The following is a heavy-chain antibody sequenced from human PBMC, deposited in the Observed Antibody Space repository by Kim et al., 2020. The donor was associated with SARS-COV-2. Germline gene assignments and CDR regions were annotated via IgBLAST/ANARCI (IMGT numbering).Heavy chain of an antibody. CDR3: ARVSNYGYYYYYYYMDV. D-gene: IGHD4-4*01. V-gene: IGHV4-34*01. J-gene: IGHJ6*03. Sequence: LKSRVTISVDTSKNQFSLKLSSVTAADTAVYYCARVSNYGYYYYYYYMDVWGKGTTVTVSS.